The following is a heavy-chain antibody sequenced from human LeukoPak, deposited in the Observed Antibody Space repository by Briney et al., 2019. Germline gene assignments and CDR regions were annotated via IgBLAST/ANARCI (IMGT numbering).Heavy chain of an antibody. Sequence: SETLSLTCTVSGGSISSSSYYWGWIRQPPGKGLEWIGSIYYSGSTYYNPSLKSRVTISVDTSKNQFSLKLSSVTAADTAAYYCARLALWFGELFDECWFDPWGQGTLVTVSS. J-gene: IGHJ5*02. CDR3: ARLALWFGELFDECWFDP. D-gene: IGHD3-10*01. V-gene: IGHV4-39*01. CDR2: IYYSGST. CDR1: GGSISSSSYY.